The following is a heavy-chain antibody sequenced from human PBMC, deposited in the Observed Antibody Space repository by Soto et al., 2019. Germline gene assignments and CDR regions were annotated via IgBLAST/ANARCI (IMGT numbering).Heavy chain of an antibody. Sequence: EVQVVESGGALVQPGGSLRLSCAASGFTFSNYWMHWVRQVPGEGLGWVSSINNDGSRTWYADSVRGRIAMSRDNARNLVYLQMNSLRADDTDVYYCGTTFDYWGQGALVTVSS. V-gene: IGHV3-74*01. CDR3: GTTFDY. D-gene: IGHD1-26*01. CDR1: GFTFSNYW. CDR2: INNDGSRT. J-gene: IGHJ4*02.